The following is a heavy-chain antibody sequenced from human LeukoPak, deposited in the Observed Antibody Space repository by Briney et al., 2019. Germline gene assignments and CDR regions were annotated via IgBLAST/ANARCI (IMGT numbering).Heavy chain of an antibody. V-gene: IGHV3-48*01. J-gene: IGHJ4*02. CDR2: ISSSRGTI. D-gene: IGHD4-17*01. Sequence: PGGSLRLSCAPSGFTFSGNTMNWVRQAPGKGLEWVSYISSSRGTIYYADSVKGRFTISRDNAKNSLYLQMNSLRAEDTAVYYCARDLDYAFDYWGQGTLVTVSS. CDR3: ARDLDYAFDY. CDR1: GFTFSGNT.